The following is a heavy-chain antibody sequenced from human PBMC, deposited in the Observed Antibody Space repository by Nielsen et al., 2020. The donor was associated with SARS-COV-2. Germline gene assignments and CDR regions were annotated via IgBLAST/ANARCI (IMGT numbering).Heavy chain of an antibody. Sequence: GESLKISCAASGFTFSDYYMSWIRQAPGKGLEWVSYISSSGSTIYYADPVKGRFTISRDNAKNSLYLQMNSLRAEDTAVYYCARVNYYDILTGSNQLDYFDYWGQGTLVTVSS. CDR2: ISSSGSTI. J-gene: IGHJ4*02. V-gene: IGHV3-11*01. CDR1: GFTFSDYY. CDR3: ARVNYYDILTGSNQLDYFDY. D-gene: IGHD3-9*01.